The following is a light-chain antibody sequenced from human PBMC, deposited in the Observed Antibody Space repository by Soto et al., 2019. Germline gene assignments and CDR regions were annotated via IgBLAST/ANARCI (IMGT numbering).Light chain of an antibody. CDR3: QHYFTTPPV. CDR2: GSS. V-gene: IGKV3-20*01. CDR1: QSVSNNY. Sequence: EVVLTQSPGTLSLSPGERATLSCRASQSVSNNYFAWYQQKPGQAPRLLIFGSSDRATGIPDRFSGSGSGTDFTLTISRLEPEDFAVYYCQHYFTTPPVFCQGTKVEIK. J-gene: IGKJ1*01.